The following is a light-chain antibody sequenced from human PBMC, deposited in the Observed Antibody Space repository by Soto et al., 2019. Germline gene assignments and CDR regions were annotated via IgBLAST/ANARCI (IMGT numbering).Light chain of an antibody. Sequence: DIQMTQSPSTLSASVGDRVTITCRASQSISSWLAWYQQKPGKAPKLLIYEESTLHSGVPSRFSGRKSGTQFTRNLDILQNEDFASYYCQQGKTYPRTFGGVTKVDIK. CDR1: QSISSW. V-gene: IGKV1-5*01. J-gene: IGKJ4*01. CDR2: EES. CDR3: QQGKTYPRT.